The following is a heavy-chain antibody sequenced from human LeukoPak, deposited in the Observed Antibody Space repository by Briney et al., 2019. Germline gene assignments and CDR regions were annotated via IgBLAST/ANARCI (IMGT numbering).Heavy chain of an antibody. D-gene: IGHD3-10*01. CDR1: GYTFTVYY. J-gene: IGHJ6*02. Sequence: GASVKVSFKASGYTFTVYYMHWVRQAPGQGLEWMGWINPNSGGANYAQKFQGRVTMTRDTSISTAYMELSRLRSADTAVYYCARDITMVRGEDYYYGMDVWGQGTTVTVS. CDR2: INPNSGGA. V-gene: IGHV1-2*02. CDR3: ARDITMVRGEDYYYGMDV.